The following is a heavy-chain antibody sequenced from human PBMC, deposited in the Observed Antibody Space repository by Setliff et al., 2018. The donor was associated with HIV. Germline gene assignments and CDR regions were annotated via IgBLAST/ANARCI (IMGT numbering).Heavy chain of an antibody. CDR2: IDPDRGEA. D-gene: IGHD3-16*01. CDR1: GYTFPDYY. J-gene: IGHJ4*02. Sequence: ASVKVSCKASGYTFPDYYMQWVRQAPGKGLEWMGLIDPDRGEAVYAEKFQGRVTITADRSKDIAYMKLSSLRSEDTAMYYCAWGTQRPIDSWGQGTLVTVSS. V-gene: IGHV1-69-2*01. CDR3: AWGTQRPIDS.